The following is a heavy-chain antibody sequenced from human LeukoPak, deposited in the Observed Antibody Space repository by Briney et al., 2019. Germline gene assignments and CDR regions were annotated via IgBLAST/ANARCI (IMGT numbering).Heavy chain of an antibody. CDR3: ARRGSSGSYFY. V-gene: IGHV4-61*01. J-gene: IGHJ4*02. CDR2: IYYSGNT. Sequence: SETLSLTCTVSGGSISSGSYYWSWIRQPPGKGLEWIGYIYYSGNTNYNPSLKSRVTISVDTSKNQFSLKLSSVTAADTAVYYCARRGSSGSYFYWGQGTLVTVSS. CDR1: GGSISSGSYY. D-gene: IGHD1-26*01.